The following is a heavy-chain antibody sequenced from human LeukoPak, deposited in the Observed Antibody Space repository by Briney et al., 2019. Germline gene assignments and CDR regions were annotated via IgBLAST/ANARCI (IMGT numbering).Heavy chain of an antibody. CDR1: GYTFTSCG. CDR3: ATDLDGSGSYYTDY. D-gene: IGHD3-10*01. J-gene: IGHJ4*02. Sequence: ASVKVSCKPSGYTFTSCGISWVRQAPGQGLEWMGWMSPYSGNTNYVQKLQGRVTMTTDTSTSTAYMELRSLRSDDTAVYYCATDLDGSGSYYTDYWGQGTLVTASS. V-gene: IGHV1-18*01. CDR2: MSPYSGNT.